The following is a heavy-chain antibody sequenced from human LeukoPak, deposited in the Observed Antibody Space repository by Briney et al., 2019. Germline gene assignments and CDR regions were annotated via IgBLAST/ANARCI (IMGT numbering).Heavy chain of an antibody. D-gene: IGHD1-26*01. Sequence: ASVKVSCKASGYTFTGYYMNWVRQAPGQGLEWMGWINPNSGATIYAQKFQGRVTMTRDTSISTAYLELSSLRSDDTAVYYCARDHYSGSFYYWGQGTLVTVSS. CDR2: INPNSGAT. CDR3: ARDHYSGSFYY. CDR1: GYTFTGYY. J-gene: IGHJ4*02. V-gene: IGHV1-2*02.